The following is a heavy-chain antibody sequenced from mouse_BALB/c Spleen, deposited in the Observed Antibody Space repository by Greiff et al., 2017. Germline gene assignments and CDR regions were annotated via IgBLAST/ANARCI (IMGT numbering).Heavy chain of an antibody. D-gene: IGHD2-10*02. CDR3: ARGYGLDY. J-gene: IGHJ4*01. V-gene: IGHV1S56*01. CDR1: GYTFTSYD. Sequence: QVQLQQSGPELVKPGASVKISCKASGYTFTSYDINWVKQRPGQGLEWIGWIYPGDGSTKYNEKFKGKATLTADKSSSTAYMQLSSLTSENSAVYFCARGYGLDYWGQGTSVTVSS. CDR2: IYPGDGST.